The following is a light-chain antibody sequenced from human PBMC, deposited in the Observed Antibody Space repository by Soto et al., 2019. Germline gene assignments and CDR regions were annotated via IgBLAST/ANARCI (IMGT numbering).Light chain of an antibody. V-gene: IGKV3-20*01. CDR3: QQYMSSVT. Sequence: EIVLTQSPGSLSLSPGERATLSRRASQSVDSTFFAWYQKKPGQAPRLLIYGASKRATGVPDRFSGSGSGTDFTLTISRLEPEDFAVYYCQQYMSSVTFGQGTKVEI. CDR2: GAS. J-gene: IGKJ1*01. CDR1: QSVDSTF.